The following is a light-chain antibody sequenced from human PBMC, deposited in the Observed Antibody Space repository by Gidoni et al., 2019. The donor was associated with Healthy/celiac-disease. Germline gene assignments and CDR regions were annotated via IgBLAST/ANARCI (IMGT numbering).Light chain of an antibody. V-gene: IGLV1-47*01. Sequence: QSVLTQPPSASGTPGQRVTISCSGSSSNIGSNYVYWYQQLPGTAPKLLIDRNNQRPSGVPDRFSGSKSGTSASLAISGLRSEDEADYYCAAWDDSPNWVFGGGTKLTVL. J-gene: IGLJ3*02. CDR1: SSNIGSNY. CDR3: AAWDDSPNWV. CDR2: RNN.